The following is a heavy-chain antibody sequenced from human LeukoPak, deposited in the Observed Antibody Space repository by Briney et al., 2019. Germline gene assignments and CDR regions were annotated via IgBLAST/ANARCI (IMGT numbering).Heavy chain of an antibody. Sequence: GGSLRLSCAASGFTFSDYYMSWIRQAPGKGLEWVSYISSSGSTIYYADSVKGRFTISRDNAKNSLYLQMNSLRAEDTAVYYCAKPPYDSSGYYQSTFDYWGQGTLVTVSS. D-gene: IGHD3-22*01. CDR2: ISSSGSTI. J-gene: IGHJ4*02. CDR1: GFTFSDYY. CDR3: AKPPYDSSGYYQSTFDY. V-gene: IGHV3-11*01.